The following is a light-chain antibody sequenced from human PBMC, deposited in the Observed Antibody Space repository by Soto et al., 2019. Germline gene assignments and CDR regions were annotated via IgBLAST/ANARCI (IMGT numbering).Light chain of an antibody. CDR3: QQYNNWSPWT. J-gene: IGKJ1*01. CDR1: QSVGNT. Sequence: EIVLTQSPATLSVSPGERATLSCRASQSVGNTLAWYQQQPGQAPRLLIYGASTRATGTPARFSGSGSGTEFTLTISSLQSEDFAVYYCQQYNNWSPWTFGQGTKVDIK. CDR2: GAS. V-gene: IGKV3-15*01.